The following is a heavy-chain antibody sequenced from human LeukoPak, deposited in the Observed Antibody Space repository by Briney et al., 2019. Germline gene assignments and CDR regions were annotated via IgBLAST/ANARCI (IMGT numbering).Heavy chain of an antibody. V-gene: IGHV4-31*03. CDR1: GDSISTGGYY. J-gene: IGHJ4*02. CDR3: ARIKKAEGFLIDS. CDR2: IYYSAST. Sequence: SETLSLTCSVSGDSISTGGYYWTWIRQPPGKGLEWIGYIYYSASTYLSPSLQSRLTISVDTSRVQLSLKLSSVSAADTAVYFCARIKKAEGFLIDSWGQGSLAIVSS.